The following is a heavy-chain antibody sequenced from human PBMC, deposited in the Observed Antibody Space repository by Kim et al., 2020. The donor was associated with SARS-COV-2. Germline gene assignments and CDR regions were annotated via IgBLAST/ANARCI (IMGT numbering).Heavy chain of an antibody. CDR1: GFTFSSYA. D-gene: IGHD1-26*01. CDR2: ISGSGTST. V-gene: IGHV3-23*01. CDR3: AKGWGLLDY. J-gene: IGHJ4*02. Sequence: GGSLRLSCAASGFTFSSYAMSWVRQAPGKGLEWVSGISGSGTSTYYVDSVKGRFTISRDNSNKLYLQMNSLRAEDSAVYYCAKGWGLLDYWGQGTLVTVS.